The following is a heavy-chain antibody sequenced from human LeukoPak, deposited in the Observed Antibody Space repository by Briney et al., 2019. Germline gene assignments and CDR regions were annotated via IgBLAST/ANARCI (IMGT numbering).Heavy chain of an antibody. CDR1: VYTFTGYY. CDR2: INPNTGDT. Sequence: ASVKVSCKASVYTFTGYYMHWVRKTPGQGLEWMGWINPNTGDTNYGRMFRGRVTMTRDTSINTAYMELRSLRSDDTAVYYCARSRRVGNGEYPDYWGQGTLVTVSS. D-gene: IGHD3-10*01. J-gene: IGHJ4*02. V-gene: IGHV1-2*02. CDR3: ARSRRVGNGEYPDY.